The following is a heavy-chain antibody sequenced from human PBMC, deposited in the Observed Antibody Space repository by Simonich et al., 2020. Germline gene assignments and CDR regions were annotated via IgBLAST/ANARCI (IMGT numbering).Heavy chain of an antibody. CDR2: INHSGST. J-gene: IGHJ3*02. CDR1: GGSFSGYY. V-gene: IGHV4-34*01. D-gene: IGHD1-26*01. CDR3: ARVGGPDAFDI. Sequence: QVQLQQWGAGLLKPSETLSLTCAVYGGSFSGYYWSWIRQPPGKGLEGFGEINHSGSTNYNPSLKSRVTISVDTSKNQFSLKLSSVTAADTAVYYCARVGGPDAFDIWGQGTMVTVSS.